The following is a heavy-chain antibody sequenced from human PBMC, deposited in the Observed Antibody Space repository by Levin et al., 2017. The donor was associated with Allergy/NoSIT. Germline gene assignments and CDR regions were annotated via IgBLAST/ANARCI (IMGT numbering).Heavy chain of an antibody. D-gene: IGHD3-3*01. Sequence: GESLKISCAASGFTFSNAWMSWVRQAPGKGLEWVGRIKSKTDGGTTDYAAPVKDRFTISRDDSKNTLYLQMNSLRTEDTAVYYCTTDWSKRDLWGRGTLVTVSS. CDR1: GFTFSNAW. CDR3: TTDWSKRDL. V-gene: IGHV3-15*01. CDR2: IKSKTDGGTT. J-gene: IGHJ2*01.